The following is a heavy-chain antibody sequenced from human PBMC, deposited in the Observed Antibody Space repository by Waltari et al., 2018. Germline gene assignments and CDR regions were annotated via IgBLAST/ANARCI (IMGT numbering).Heavy chain of an antibody. CDR2: IIPILGIA. Sequence: QVQLVQSGAEVKKPGSSVKVSCKASGGTFSSYPISWVRQAPGQGLEWMGRIIPILGIANYAQKFQGRVTITADKSTSTAYMELSSLRSEDTAVYYCARDAGYSSSQADYWGQGTLVTVSS. CDR1: GGTFSSYP. V-gene: IGHV1-69*09. J-gene: IGHJ4*02. D-gene: IGHD6-6*01. CDR3: ARDAGYSSSQADY.